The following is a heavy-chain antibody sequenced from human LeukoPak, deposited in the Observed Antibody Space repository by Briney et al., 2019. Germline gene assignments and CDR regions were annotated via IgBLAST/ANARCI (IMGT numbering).Heavy chain of an antibody. CDR2: INPSGGST. CDR3: ARVFSFALRVFDY. V-gene: IGHV1-46*01. J-gene: IGHJ4*02. Sequence: ASVKVSCKASGYTFTSYYMHWVRQAPGQGLEWMGIINPSGGSTSYAQKFQGRVTMTRDMSTSTVYMELSSLGSEDTAVYYCARVFSFALRVFDYWGQGTLVTVSS. CDR1: GYTFTSYY. D-gene: IGHD3-10*01.